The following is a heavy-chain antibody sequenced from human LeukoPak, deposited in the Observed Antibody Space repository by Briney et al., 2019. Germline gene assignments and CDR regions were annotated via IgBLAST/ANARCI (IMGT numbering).Heavy chain of an antibody. CDR1: GFTFSSYA. Sequence: PGGSLRLSCAASGFTFSSYAMSWVRQAPGKGLEWVSAISGSGGSTYYADSVKGRFTISRDNSKNTLYPQMNSLRAEDTAVYYCAKDFFCSTSCYSTFDYWGQGTLVTVSS. CDR3: AKDFFCSTSCYSTFDY. J-gene: IGHJ4*02. CDR2: ISGSGGST. D-gene: IGHD2-2*01. V-gene: IGHV3-23*01.